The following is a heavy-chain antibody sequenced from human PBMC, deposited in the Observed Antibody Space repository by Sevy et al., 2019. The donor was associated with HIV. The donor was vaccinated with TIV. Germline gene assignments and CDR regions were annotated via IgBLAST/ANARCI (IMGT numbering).Heavy chain of an antibody. CDR2: INPNSGGT. V-gene: IGHV1-2*02. CDR3: ARGPMVAATGLYYYYYGMDV. CDR1: GYTFTGYY. D-gene: IGHD2-15*01. J-gene: IGHJ6*02. Sequence: ASVKVSCKASGYTFTGYYMHWVRQAPGQGLEWMGWINPNSGGTNYAQKFQGRVTMTRETSINTAYMKRSRLRSDDTAVYYCARGPMVAATGLYYYYYGMDVWGQGTTVTVSS.